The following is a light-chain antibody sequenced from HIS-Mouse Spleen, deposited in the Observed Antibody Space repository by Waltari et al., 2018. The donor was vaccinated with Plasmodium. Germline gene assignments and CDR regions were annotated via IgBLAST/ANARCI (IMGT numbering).Light chain of an antibody. CDR1: QSVSSN. J-gene: IGKJ3*01. Sequence: EIVMTQSPATLSVPPGERATLSCRASQSVSSNLAWYQQKPGQAPRLLIYGASTRATGIPARFSGSGSGTEFTLTISSLQSEDFAVYYCQQYNNWSFTFGPGTKVDIK. CDR3: QQYNNWSFT. V-gene: IGKV3-15*01. CDR2: GAS.